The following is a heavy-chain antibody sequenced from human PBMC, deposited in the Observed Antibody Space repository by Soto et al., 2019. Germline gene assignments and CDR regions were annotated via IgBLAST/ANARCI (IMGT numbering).Heavy chain of an antibody. CDR2: IYHSGST. CDR1: GGSISSGGYS. CDR3: DRAIGQQQLLFDY. J-gene: IGHJ4*02. Sequence: SETLSLTCAVSGGSISSGGYSWSWIRQPPGKGLEWIGYIYHSGSTYYNPSLKSRVTISVDRSKNQFSLKLSSVTAADTAVYYCDRAIGQQQLLFDYWGQGTLVTVSS. V-gene: IGHV4-30-2*01. D-gene: IGHD6-13*01.